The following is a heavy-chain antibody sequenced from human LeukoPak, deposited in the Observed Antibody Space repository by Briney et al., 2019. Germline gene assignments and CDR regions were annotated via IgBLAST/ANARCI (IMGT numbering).Heavy chain of an antibody. V-gene: IGHV1-2*02. CDR1: GYSFIAYW. CDR2: IDPNSGGT. D-gene: IGHD3-10*01. J-gene: IGHJ4*02. CDR3: AKYYYGSGSYPT. Sequence: ASVKVSCKASGYSFIAYWMHWVRQAPGQGLEWMGRIDPNSGGTSSAQKFQGRVTMTRDTSISTVYMELSGLRSDDTAVYYCAKYYYGSGSYPTWGQGTQVTVSS.